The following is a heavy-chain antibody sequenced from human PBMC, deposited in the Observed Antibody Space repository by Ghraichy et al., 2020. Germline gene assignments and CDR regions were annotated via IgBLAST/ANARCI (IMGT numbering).Heavy chain of an antibody. V-gene: IGHV3-7*01. Sequence: LSLTCAASGFTFSSYWMSWVRQAPGKGLEWVANIKQDGSEKYYVDSVKGRFTISRDNAKNSLYLQMNSLRAEDTAVYYCARDGSYYDFWSGYSGVDYWGQGTLVTVSS. CDR3: ARDGSYYDFWSGYSGVDY. CDR2: IKQDGSEK. J-gene: IGHJ4*02. CDR1: GFTFSSYW. D-gene: IGHD3-3*01.